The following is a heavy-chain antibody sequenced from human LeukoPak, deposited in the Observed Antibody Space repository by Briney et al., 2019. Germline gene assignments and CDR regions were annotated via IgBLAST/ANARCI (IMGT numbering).Heavy chain of an antibody. CDR2: IIPIFGTA. Sequence: GASVKVSCKASGGTFSSYAISWVRQAPGQGLEWMGGIIPIFGTANYAQKFQGRVTITADESTSTAYMELSSLGSEDTAVYYCARGGDTAMAYFDYWGQGTLVTVSS. J-gene: IGHJ4*02. V-gene: IGHV1-69*13. CDR3: ARGGDTAMAYFDY. D-gene: IGHD5-18*01. CDR1: GGTFSSYA.